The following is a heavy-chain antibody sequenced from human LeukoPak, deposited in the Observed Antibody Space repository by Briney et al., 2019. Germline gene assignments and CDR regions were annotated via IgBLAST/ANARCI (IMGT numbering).Heavy chain of an antibody. CDR2: IYYSGST. Sequence: SETLSLTCTVSGGSISSSSYYWGWIRQPPGKGLEWIGSIYYSGSTYYNPSLKSRVTISVDTSKNQFSLKLSSVTAADTGVYYCARSTTSFDYWGQGTLVTVSS. CDR3: ARSTTSFDY. CDR1: GGSISSSSYY. J-gene: IGHJ4*02. V-gene: IGHV4-39*01. D-gene: IGHD2/OR15-2a*01.